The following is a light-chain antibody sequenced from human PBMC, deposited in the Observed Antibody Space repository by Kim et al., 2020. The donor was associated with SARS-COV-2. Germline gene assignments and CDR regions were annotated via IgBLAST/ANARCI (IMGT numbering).Light chain of an antibody. CDR3: QVWDSSSDHWV. J-gene: IGLJ3*02. CDR2: YDS. CDR1: NIGSKS. V-gene: IGLV3-21*04. Sequence: APGKTARITCGGNNIGSKSVPWYQQKPGQAPVLVIYYDSDRPSGIPERFSGSNSGNTATLTISMVEAGDEADYYCQVWDSSSDHWVFGGGTQLTVL.